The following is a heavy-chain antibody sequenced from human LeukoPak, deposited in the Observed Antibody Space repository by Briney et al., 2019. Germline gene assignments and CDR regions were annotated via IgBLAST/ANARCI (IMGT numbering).Heavy chain of an antibody. CDR2: ISSSSIYI. CDR1: GFTFSNYT. Sequence: GGSLRLSCVASGFTFSNYTMNWVRQTPGGGLEWVSSISSSSIYIYYTDSLKGRFTVSRDNAKNSLYLQLNRLRAEDTAVYYCARNTKFCTTDRCYSVAFDIWGQGTMVTVSS. V-gene: IGHV3-21*01. CDR3: ARNTKFCTTDRCYSVAFDI. J-gene: IGHJ3*02. D-gene: IGHD2-15*01.